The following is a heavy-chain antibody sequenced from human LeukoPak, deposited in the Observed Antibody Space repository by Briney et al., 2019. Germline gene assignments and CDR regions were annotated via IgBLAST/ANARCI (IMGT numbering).Heavy chain of an antibody. D-gene: IGHD5-18*01. J-gene: IGHJ4*02. V-gene: IGHV3-48*03. Sequence: GGSLRLSCAASRFTFSSYEMNWVRHAPGKGLGWVSYISGSGSTMYYADSVKLRFTISRDNAKNSLYLQMNSLRVEDTAVYYCARGFSGYTYGPDYWGQGTLVTVSS. CDR1: RFTFSSYE. CDR2: ISGSGSTM. CDR3: ARGFSGYTYGPDY.